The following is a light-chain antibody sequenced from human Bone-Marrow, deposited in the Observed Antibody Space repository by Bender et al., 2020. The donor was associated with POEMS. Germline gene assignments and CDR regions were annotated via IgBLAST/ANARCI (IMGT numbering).Light chain of an antibody. Sequence: QSVLTQPPSASGTPGQRVTISCSGSSSNIGGNAVNWWQQLPGTAPKLLIYGNDQQPSGVPARFSGSKSGASASLAISGLQSEDEADYFCSAWYGILNGWVFGGGTELTVL. CDR3: SAWYGILNGWV. CDR1: SSNIGGNA. CDR2: GND. V-gene: IGLV1-44*01. J-gene: IGLJ3*02.